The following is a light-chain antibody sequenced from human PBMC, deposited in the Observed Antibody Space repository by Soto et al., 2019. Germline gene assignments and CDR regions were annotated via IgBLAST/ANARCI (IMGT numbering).Light chain of an antibody. CDR3: QQYNSYSSIT. CDR1: QSISSW. Sequence: DIQMTQSPSMLSAFVGDRVTITCRASQSISSWLAWYLQKPGKAPKLLIYKSSSLQSGVPSRFSGSGSGTEFTLTISSLQPDDFATYYCQQYNSYSSITFGQGTRLEIK. J-gene: IGKJ5*01. CDR2: KSS. V-gene: IGKV1-5*03.